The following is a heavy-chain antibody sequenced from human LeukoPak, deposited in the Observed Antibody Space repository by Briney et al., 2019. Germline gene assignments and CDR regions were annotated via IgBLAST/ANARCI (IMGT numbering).Heavy chain of an antibody. CDR1: GGSIRSGVYN. J-gene: IGHJ6*02. CDR3: ARNYYYDFTVDV. Sequence: SQTLPLTCTVSGGSIRSGVYNWSWIRQHPGKGLEWIGYIYYSGSTYYNPSLKSRVSMSVDTSENQFSLKLSSVTAADTAVYYCARNYYYDFTVDVWGPGATVTVSS. V-gene: IGHV4-31*03. D-gene: IGHD3-22*01. CDR2: IYYSGST.